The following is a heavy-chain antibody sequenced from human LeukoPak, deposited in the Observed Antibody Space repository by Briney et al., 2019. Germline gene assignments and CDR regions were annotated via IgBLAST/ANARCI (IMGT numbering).Heavy chain of an antibody. V-gene: IGHV4-39*01. CDR3: ARLKYYDSSGYSYYFDY. D-gene: IGHD3-22*01. Sequence: SETLSLTCTVSGGSISSSSYYWGWIRQPPGKGLEWIGSIYYSGSTYYNPSPKSRVTISVDTSNNQFSLKLSSVTAADTAVYYCARLKYYDSSGYSYYFDYWGQGTLVTVSS. CDR1: GGSISSSSYY. J-gene: IGHJ4*02. CDR2: IYYSGST.